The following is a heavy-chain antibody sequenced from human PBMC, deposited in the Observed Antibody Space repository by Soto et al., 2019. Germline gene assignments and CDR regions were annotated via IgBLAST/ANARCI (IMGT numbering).Heavy chain of an antibody. CDR2: INPNSGGT. Sequence: ASVKVSCKASGYTFTGYYMHWVRQAPGQGLEWMGWINPNSGGTNYAQKFQGWVTMTRDTSISTAYMELSRLRSDDTAVYYWARDSRYYYDSSGYYNGGYYYYGMDVWGQGTTVTVSS. CDR1: GYTFTGYY. V-gene: IGHV1-2*04. J-gene: IGHJ6*02. CDR3: ARDSRYYYDSSGYYNGGYYYYGMDV. D-gene: IGHD3-22*01.